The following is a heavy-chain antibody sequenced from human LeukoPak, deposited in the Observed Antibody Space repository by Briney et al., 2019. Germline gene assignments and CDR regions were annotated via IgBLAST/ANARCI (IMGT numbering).Heavy chain of an antibody. CDR3: TTDTMTTVQFDY. CDR1: GFTFSNAW. V-gene: IGHV3-15*01. J-gene: IGHJ4*02. Sequence: PGGSLRLSCAASGFTFSNAWMSWVRQAPGKGLEWVGRIKSKADGGTTDYAAPVKGRFTISRDDSKNTLYLQMNSLKTEDTAVYYCTTDTMTTVQFDYWGQGTLVTVSS. D-gene: IGHD4-17*01. CDR2: IKSKADGGTT.